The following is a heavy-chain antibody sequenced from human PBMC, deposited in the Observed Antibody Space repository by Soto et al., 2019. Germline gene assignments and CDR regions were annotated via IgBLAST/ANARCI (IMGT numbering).Heavy chain of an antibody. J-gene: IGHJ4*01. CDR3: AKGGTRSTDLLTY. CDR2: IYSRGSV. Sequence: PSETLSLTCSVSGGSISNYYWSWIRQPAGKGLEWIGRIYSRGSVNYNPSLKSRGTMSVDTSTNQVSLKLRSVTAADTAVYYCAKGGTRSTDLLTYWGQGTQVTVSS. V-gene: IGHV4-4*07. CDR1: GGSISNYY. D-gene: IGHD1-26*01.